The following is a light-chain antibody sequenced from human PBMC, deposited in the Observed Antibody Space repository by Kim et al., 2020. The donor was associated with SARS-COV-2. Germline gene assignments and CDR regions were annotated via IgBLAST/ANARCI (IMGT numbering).Light chain of an antibody. CDR1: QSVSSW. J-gene: IGKJ2*01. V-gene: IGKV1-5*03. CDR3: QQYTTFS. Sequence: DIQMTQSPSTLSAFVGDRVTITCRASQSVSSWLAWYQQKPGKAPKLLIYKASNLESGVPSRISGSGSGTEFTLTISSLQPDDFAIYYCQQYTTFSFGQGTKLEI. CDR2: KAS.